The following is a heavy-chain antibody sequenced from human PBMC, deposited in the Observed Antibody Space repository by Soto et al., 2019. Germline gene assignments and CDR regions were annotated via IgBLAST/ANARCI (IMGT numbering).Heavy chain of an antibody. V-gene: IGHV1-69*13. CDR1: GGTFSSYA. Sequence: SVKVSCKASGGTFSSYAISWVRQAPGQGLEWMGGIIPIFGTANYAQKFQGRVTITADESTSTAYMELSSLRAEDTAVDYCASYVWTTSYYYGMDVWGQVTTVTVSS. CDR2: IIPIFGTA. J-gene: IGHJ6*02. D-gene: IGHD3-16*01. CDR3: ASYVWTTSYYYGMDV.